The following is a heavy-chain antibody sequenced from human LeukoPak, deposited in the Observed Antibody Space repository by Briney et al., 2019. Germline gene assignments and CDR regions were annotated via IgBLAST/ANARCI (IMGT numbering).Heavy chain of an antibody. CDR1: GYSISSGYY. CDR3: ARQPYCSSTSCYTFDY. J-gene: IGHJ4*02. D-gene: IGHD2-2*02. CDR2: IYHSGST. Sequence: PSETLSLTCAVSGYSISSGYYWGWIRQPPGKGLEWIGSIYHSGSTYYNPSLKSRVTISVDTSKNQFSLKLSSVTAADTAVYYCARQPYCSSTSCYTFDYWGQGTLATVSS. V-gene: IGHV4-38-2*01.